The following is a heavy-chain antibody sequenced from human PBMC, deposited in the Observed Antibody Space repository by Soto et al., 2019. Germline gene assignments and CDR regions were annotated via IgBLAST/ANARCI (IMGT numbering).Heavy chain of an antibody. V-gene: IGHV4-59*01. D-gene: IGHD2-2*01. CDR3: ARGYCSSTTCYVGFYYMDV. J-gene: IGHJ6*03. CDR1: GGSISSYY. Sequence: QVQLQESGPGLVKPSETLSLTCTVSGGSISSYYWSWIRQPPGKGLEWIGYIYYSGSTKYNPSVKSRVTLSVDTSKNQFSLKLSSVTAADTAVFYCARGYCSSTTCYVGFYYMDVWGKGTTVTVSS. CDR2: IYYSGST.